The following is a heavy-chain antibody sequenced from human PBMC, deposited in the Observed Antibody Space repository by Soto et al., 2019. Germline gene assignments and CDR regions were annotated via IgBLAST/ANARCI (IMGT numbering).Heavy chain of an antibody. CDR1: GGSISSSNW. V-gene: IGHV4-4*02. J-gene: IGHJ6*02. D-gene: IGHD1-26*01. Sequence: QVQLQESGPGLVKPSGTLSLTCAVSGGSISSSNWWSWVRQPPGKGLEWIGEIYHSGSTNYNPSLQVRVTISVDKSTTPFSLKLSPVPAADTAVYYSARVSASYYYVMDVCGQGTTVTVSS. CDR3: ARVSASYYYVMDV. CDR2: IYHSGST.